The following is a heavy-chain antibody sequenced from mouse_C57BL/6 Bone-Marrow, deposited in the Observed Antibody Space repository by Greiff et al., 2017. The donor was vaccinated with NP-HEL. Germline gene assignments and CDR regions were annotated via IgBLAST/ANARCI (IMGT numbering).Heavy chain of an antibody. CDR2: IWSDGST. D-gene: IGHD2-4*01. J-gene: IGHJ3*01. V-gene: IGHV2-6*03. CDR3: ARPHDYVPFAY. CDR1: GFSLTSYG. Sequence: VQGVESGPGLVAPSQSLSISCTASGFSLTSYGVHWVRQPPGKGLEWLVVIWSDGSTTYYSAPKSRLSISKDNSKSQVFLKMNSLQTDDTAMYYCARPHDYVPFAYWGQGTLVTVSA.